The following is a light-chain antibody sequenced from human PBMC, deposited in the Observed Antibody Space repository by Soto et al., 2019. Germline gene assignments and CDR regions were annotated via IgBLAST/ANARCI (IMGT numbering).Light chain of an antibody. CDR1: RSVSSY. CDR3: QQYGSSGT. Sequence: EIVLTQSPASLSLSPGERATLSCRASRSVSSYLAWYQQKPGQAPRLLIHDASNRATGIPARFSGSGSGTDFTLTISRLEPEDFAVYYCQQYGSSGTFGQGTKVDIK. J-gene: IGKJ1*01. CDR2: DAS. V-gene: IGKV3-11*01.